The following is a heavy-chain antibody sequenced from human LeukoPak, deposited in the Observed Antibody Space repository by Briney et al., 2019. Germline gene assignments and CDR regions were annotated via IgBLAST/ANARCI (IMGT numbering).Heavy chain of an antibody. J-gene: IGHJ6*02. Sequence: SETLSLTCAVSGGSISSGDYSWSWIRQPPGTGLEWIGYIYYSGSTNYNPSLKSRVTISVDTSKNQFSLKLSSVTAADTAVYYCARGAPLDYYYGMDVWGQGTTVTVSS. CDR3: ARGAPLDYYYGMDV. CDR2: IYYSGST. D-gene: IGHD3-3*02. V-gene: IGHV4-61*08. CDR1: GGSISSGDYS.